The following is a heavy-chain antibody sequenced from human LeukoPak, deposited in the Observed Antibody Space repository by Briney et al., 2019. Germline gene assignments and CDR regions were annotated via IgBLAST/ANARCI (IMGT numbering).Heavy chain of an antibody. Sequence: GASVKVSCKASGYTFTSYGISWVRQAPGQGLEWMGWISAYNGNTNYAQKLQGRVTMTTDTSTSTAYMELRSLISDDTAVYYCARWETMVRGVGYYYYGMDVWGQGTTVTVSS. J-gene: IGHJ6*02. CDR3: ARWETMVRGVGYYYYGMDV. D-gene: IGHD3-10*01. V-gene: IGHV1-18*01. CDR2: ISAYNGNT. CDR1: GYTFTSYG.